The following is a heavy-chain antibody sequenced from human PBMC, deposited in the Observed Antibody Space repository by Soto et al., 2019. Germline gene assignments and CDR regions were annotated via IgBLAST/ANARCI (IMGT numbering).Heavy chain of an antibody. CDR1: GFTFSSYA. CDR3: AKDRGGYYDILTGPDY. D-gene: IGHD3-9*01. V-gene: IGHV3-23*01. Sequence: EVQLLESGGGLVQPGGSLRLSCAASGFTFSSYAMSWVRQAPGKGLEWVSAISGSGGSTYYADSVKGRFTISRDNSKNTLYLQMNSLRAEDTAVYYCAKDRGGYYDILTGPDYWGQGTLLTVSS. CDR2: ISGSGGST. J-gene: IGHJ4*02.